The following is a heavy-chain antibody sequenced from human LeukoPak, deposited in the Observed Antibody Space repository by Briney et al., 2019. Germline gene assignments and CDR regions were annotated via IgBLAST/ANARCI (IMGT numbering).Heavy chain of an antibody. Sequence: GGSLRLSCAASGFTFSSYAMSWVRQAPGKGLEWVSAISGSGGSTYYADSVKGRFTISRDNSKITLYLQMNSLRAEDTAVYYCAKDLFVTDYYDSSGYYFDYWGQGTLVTVSS. V-gene: IGHV3-23*01. CDR3: AKDLFVTDYYDSSGYYFDY. J-gene: IGHJ4*02. D-gene: IGHD3-22*01. CDR1: GFTFSSYA. CDR2: ISGSGGST.